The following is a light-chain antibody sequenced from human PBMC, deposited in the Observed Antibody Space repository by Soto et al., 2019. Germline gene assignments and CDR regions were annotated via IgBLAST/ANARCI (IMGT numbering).Light chain of an antibody. V-gene: IGKV3-20*01. J-gene: IGKJ5*01. CDR3: QLYGISPH. CDR2: GAS. CDR1: QSVSSSY. Sequence: EIVLTQSPGTLSLSPGERATLSCRASQSVSSSYLAWYQQKPGQAPRLLIYGASSRATGIPDRFSGSGSGTDFTLTISRLAPEDFAVYYCQLYGISPHFGQGTRLEIK.